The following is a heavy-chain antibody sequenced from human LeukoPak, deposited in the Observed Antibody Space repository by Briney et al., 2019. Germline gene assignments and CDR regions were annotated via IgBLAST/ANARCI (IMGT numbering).Heavy chain of an antibody. CDR2: ISSSGSTI. J-gene: IGHJ4*02. Sequence: GGSLRLSCAASGFTFSDYYMSWIRQAPGKGLEWVSYISSSGSTIYYADSVKGRFTISRDNAKNSLYLQMNSLRAEDTAIYYCARQSGTMVTTRFDYWAREPWSPSPQ. CDR1: GFTFSDYY. V-gene: IGHV3-11*04. D-gene: IGHD4-17*01. CDR3: ARQSGTMVTTRFDY.